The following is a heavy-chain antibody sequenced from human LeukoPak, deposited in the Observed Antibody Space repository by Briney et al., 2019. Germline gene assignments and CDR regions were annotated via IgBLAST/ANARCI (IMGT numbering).Heavy chain of an antibody. V-gene: IGHV1-24*01. CDR2: FDPEDGET. CDR1: GYTLTELS. D-gene: IGHD1-26*01. CDR3: ARASEYSGSYALFDY. J-gene: IGHJ4*02. Sequence: ASVKVSCKVSGYTLTELSMHWVRQAPGKGLEWMGGFDPEDGETIYAQKFQGRVTMTEDTSTDTAYMELSSLRSEDTAVYYCARASEYSGSYALFDYWGQGTLVTVSS.